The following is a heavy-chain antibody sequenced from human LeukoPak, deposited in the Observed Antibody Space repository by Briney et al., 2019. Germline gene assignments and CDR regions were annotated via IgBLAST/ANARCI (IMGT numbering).Heavy chain of an antibody. Sequence: GGSLRLSCAASGFTFSNYVMSWVRQAPGKGLKWVSSISGSGRGTYYADSVKGRFTISRDSSKNTLYLQMNSLRAEDTAVYYCAKDRPGYSNLWAYWGQGTLVTVSS. V-gene: IGHV3-23*01. D-gene: IGHD6-13*01. J-gene: IGHJ4*02. CDR1: GFTFSNYV. CDR3: AKDRPGYSNLWAY. CDR2: ISGSGRGT.